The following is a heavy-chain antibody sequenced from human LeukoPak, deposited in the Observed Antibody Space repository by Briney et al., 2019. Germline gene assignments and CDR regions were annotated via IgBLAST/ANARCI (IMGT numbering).Heavy chain of an antibody. CDR2: ISGSGTNT. Sequence: GGSLRLSCAASGFTFSSYAMTWVRQAPGKGLEWVSAISGSGTNTYYADSVKGRFTISRDNSKNTLFLQMNSLRAEDTAVYYCAKGGIVHPFDYWGQGTLVTVSS. D-gene: IGHD1-26*01. CDR3: AKGGIVHPFDY. J-gene: IGHJ4*02. V-gene: IGHV3-23*01. CDR1: GFTFSSYA.